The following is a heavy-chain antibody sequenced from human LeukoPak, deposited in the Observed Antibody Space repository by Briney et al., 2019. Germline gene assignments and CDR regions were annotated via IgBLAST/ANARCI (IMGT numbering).Heavy chain of an antibody. J-gene: IGHJ6*04. Sequence: SETLSLTCTVSGGSISSYYWSWIRQPPGKGLEWIGYIYYSGSTNYNPSLKSRVTISVDTSKNQFSLKLSSVTAVDTAVYYCARTPDYVMDVWGKGTTVTVSS. V-gene: IGHV4-59*01. D-gene: IGHD2-15*01. CDR1: GGSISSYY. CDR2: IYYSGST. CDR3: ARTPDYVMDV.